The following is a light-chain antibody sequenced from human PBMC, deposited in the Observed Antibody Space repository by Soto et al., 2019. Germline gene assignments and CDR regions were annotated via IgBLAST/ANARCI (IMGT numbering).Light chain of an antibody. J-gene: IGKJ1*01. CDR2: GAS. V-gene: IGKV3-11*01. Sequence: EVVLTQSPATLSLSPGERATLSCRASENVRTFVDWYQQKPGQAPRLLIYGASNRDTGIPARFSGSGSGTDLTLPISDLEPEDFAVYYCRQHSHWPPWTFGQGTRVEIQ. CDR3: RQHSHWPPWT. CDR1: ENVRTF.